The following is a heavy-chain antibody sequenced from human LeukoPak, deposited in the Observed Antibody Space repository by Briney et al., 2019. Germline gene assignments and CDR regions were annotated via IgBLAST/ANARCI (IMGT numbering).Heavy chain of an antibody. D-gene: IGHD3-22*01. V-gene: IGHV1-2*02. CDR1: GYIFSGYY. Sequence: ASVKVSCKASGYIFSGYYIHWVRQDPGQGLEWMGWINPDNGDTSYAQMFQARVTMTRDTSISTAYMELNSLRSDDTAVYYCARAIGGDNSGYRPFDYRGQGTLVTVSS. CDR3: ARAIGGDNSGYRPFDY. J-gene: IGHJ4*02. CDR2: INPDNGDT.